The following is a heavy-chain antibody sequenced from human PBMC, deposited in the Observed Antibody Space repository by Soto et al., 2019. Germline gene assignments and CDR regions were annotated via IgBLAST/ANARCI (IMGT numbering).Heavy chain of an antibody. J-gene: IGHJ4*02. Sequence: PGESLKISCRGSGYSFTSYWISWVRQMPGRGLEWMGRIDPSDSYTNYSPSFQGHVTISADKSVNTAYLQWSSLKASDTAMYYCARHHPYDTSGYYPHWGQGTLVTVSS. CDR2: IDPSDSYT. CDR1: GYSFTSYW. D-gene: IGHD3-22*01. CDR3: ARHHPYDTSGYYPH. V-gene: IGHV5-10-1*01.